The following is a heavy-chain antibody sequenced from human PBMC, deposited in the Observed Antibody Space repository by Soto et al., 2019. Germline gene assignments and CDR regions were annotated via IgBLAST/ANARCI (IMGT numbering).Heavy chain of an antibody. CDR1: GFTFSAYW. J-gene: IGHJ4*02. Sequence: EVQLVESGGGFVQPGGSLRLSCAASGFTFSAYWMHWVRQGPGRGLVWVSRINNDGSSTAYADSVKGRFTISRDNAENTLYLQMNSLRAEDTAVYYSARLAVGNTPDYWGQGTLVTVS. CDR2: INNDGSST. D-gene: IGHD1-26*01. V-gene: IGHV3-74*01. CDR3: ARLAVGNTPDY.